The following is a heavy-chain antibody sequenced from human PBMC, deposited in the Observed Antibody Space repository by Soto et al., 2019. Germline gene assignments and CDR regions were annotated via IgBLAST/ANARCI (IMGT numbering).Heavy chain of an antibody. D-gene: IGHD6-13*01. Sequence: EVQVLESGGALVQPGVSLRLSCAASGFTCRKHAMTWDRQTPGQGLEYVSSITASGSATFYAASVRGRFAISRDNAKSTLYLQMSSLSAEDTALDYWAKVVAGRGIDSWGQGTLVTVSS. V-gene: IGHV3-23*01. CDR3: AKVVAGRGIDS. CDR1: GFTCRKHA. J-gene: IGHJ4*02. CDR2: ITASGSAT.